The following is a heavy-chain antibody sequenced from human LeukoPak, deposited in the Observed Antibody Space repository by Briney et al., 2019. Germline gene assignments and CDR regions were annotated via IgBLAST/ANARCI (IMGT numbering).Heavy chain of an antibody. V-gene: IGHV3-30*02. J-gene: IGHJ4*02. CDR1: GFTFSTYG. CDR3: AKDMASPYFDY. CDR2: IRNDGTIK. D-gene: IGHD2-2*01. Sequence: AGSLRLSCAASGFTFSTYGMHWVRQAPGKGLEWVAFIRNDGTIKYYADSVRGRFTISRDNSKNTLYLQMDSLRPEDTAVYYCAKDMASPYFDYWGQGTLVTVSS.